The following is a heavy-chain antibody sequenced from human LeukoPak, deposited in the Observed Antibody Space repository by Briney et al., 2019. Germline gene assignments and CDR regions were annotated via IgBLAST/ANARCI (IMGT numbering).Heavy chain of an antibody. CDR2: LYSDGST. D-gene: IGHD3-22*01. J-gene: IGHJ4*02. CDR1: GFIVSSNY. V-gene: IGHV3-53*01. CDR3: AKAAYDSNGFTANHDY. Sequence: GALRLSCAASGFIVSSNYMSWVRQAPGQGLEWVSVLYSDGSTYYADSVKGRFTISRDNSKNTLYLQMNNLRAEDTAVYYCAKAAYDSNGFTANHDYWGQGTLVTVSS.